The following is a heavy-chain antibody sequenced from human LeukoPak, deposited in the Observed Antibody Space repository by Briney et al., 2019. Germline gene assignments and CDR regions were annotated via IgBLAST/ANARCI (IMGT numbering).Heavy chain of an antibody. CDR2: INHSGST. D-gene: IGHD5-12*01. CDR1: GGSFSGYY. Sequence: KPSETLSHTCAVCGGSFSGYYWSWIRQPPGRGLEWIGEINHSGSTNYNPPLKSRVTISVDTSKNQFSLKLSSVTAADTAVYYCARLYSGYDSPSYYFDYWGQGTLVTVSS. J-gene: IGHJ4*02. V-gene: IGHV4-34*01. CDR3: ARLYSGYDSPSYYFDY.